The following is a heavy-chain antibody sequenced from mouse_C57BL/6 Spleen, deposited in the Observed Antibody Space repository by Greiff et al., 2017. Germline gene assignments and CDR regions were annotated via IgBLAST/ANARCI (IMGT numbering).Heavy chain of an antibody. CDR1: GYTFTSYW. J-gene: IGHJ1*03. CDR3: ARSPVVPYWYFDV. CDR2: IDPNSGGT. V-gene: IGHV1-72*01. D-gene: IGHD1-1*01. Sequence: QVQLQQPGAALVNPGASVKLSCKASGYTFTSYWMHWVKQRPGRGLEWIGRIDPNSGGTKYNEKFKSKATLTVDKPSSTAYMQLSSLTSEDSAVFYCARSPVVPYWYFDVWGTGTTVTVSS.